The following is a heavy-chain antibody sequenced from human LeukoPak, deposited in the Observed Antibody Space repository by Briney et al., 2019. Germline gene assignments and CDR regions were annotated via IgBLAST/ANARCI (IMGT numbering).Heavy chain of an antibody. CDR3: KSGGAAPGSFDN. D-gene: IGHD6-13*01. Sequence: GGSLRLSCAASGFTFSSYAMNWVRQAPGKGLEWVSATGSGGSTYYADAVKGRFTISRDNAKSSLYLQLNSLRVEDTAVYYCKSGGAAPGSFDNWGQGTLVTVSP. V-gene: IGHV3-23*01. J-gene: IGHJ4*02. CDR1: GFTFSSYA. CDR2: TGSGGST.